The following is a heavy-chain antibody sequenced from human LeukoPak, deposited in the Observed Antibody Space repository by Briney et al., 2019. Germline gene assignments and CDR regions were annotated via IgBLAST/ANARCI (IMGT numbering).Heavy chain of an antibody. CDR1: GFTFSSYG. D-gene: IGHD3-22*01. Sequence: PGGSLRLSCAASGFTFSSYGMHWVRQAPGKGLEWVAVIWYDGSNKYYADSVKGRFTISRDNSKNTLYLQMNSLRAEDTAVYYCARDGGYYGSSGYYFGYWGQGTLVTVSS. CDR3: ARDGGYYGSSGYYFGY. V-gene: IGHV3-33*01. CDR2: IWYDGSNK. J-gene: IGHJ4*02.